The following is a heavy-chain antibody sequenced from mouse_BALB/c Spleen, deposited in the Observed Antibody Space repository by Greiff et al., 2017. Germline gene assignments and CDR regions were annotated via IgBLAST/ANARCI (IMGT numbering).Heavy chain of an antibody. Sequence: QVQLQQSGAELMKPGASVKISCKATGYTFSSYWIEWVKQRPGHGLEWIGEILPGSGSTNYNEKFKGKATFTADTSSNTAYMQLSSLTSEDSAVYYCAREGTMITTGAWFAYWGQGTLVTVSA. CDR2: ILPGSGST. V-gene: IGHV1-9*01. J-gene: IGHJ3*01. CDR3: AREGTMITTGAWFAY. D-gene: IGHD2-4*01. CDR1: GYTFSSYW.